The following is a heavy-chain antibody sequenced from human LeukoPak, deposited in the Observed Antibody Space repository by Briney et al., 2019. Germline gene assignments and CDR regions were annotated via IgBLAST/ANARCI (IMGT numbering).Heavy chain of an antibody. V-gene: IGHV3-23*01. J-gene: IGHJ4*02. Sequence: PGGSLRLSCAASGFTFSSYAMSWVRKAPGKGLEWVSAISGSGGSTYYADSVKGRFTISRDNSKNTLYLQMNSLRAEDTAVYYCAKVSRRYCSGGSCYSSHWGQGTLVTVSS. CDR2: ISGSGGST. CDR3: AKVSRRYCSGGSCYSSH. CDR1: GFTFSSYA. D-gene: IGHD2-15*01.